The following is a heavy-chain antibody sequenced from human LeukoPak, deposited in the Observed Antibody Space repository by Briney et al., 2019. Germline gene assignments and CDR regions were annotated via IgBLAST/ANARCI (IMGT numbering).Heavy chain of an antibody. Sequence: PGGSLRLSCAASGFTFSSYGMHWVRQVPGKGLEWVAVIWYDGSNKYYADSVKGRFTISRDSSKNTLYLQMNSLRAEDTAVYYCARDQGSGWHRWVYYHYYGMDVWGQGTTVTVSS. D-gene: IGHD6-19*01. CDR2: IWYDGSNK. CDR1: GFTFSSYG. CDR3: ARDQGSGWHRWVYYHYYGMDV. V-gene: IGHV3-33*01. J-gene: IGHJ6*02.